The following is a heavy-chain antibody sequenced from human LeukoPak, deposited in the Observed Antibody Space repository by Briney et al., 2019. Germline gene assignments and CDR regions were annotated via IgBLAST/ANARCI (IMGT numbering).Heavy chain of an antibody. Sequence: SETPSLTCTVSGGSISSYYWSWIRQPPGKGLEWIGYIYYSGSTNYNPSLKSRVTISVDTSKNQFSLKLSSVTAADTAVYYCARDRRYYDDFYGMDVWGQGTTVTVSS. V-gene: IGHV4-59*01. J-gene: IGHJ6*02. CDR2: IYYSGST. D-gene: IGHD3-22*01. CDR1: GGSISSYY. CDR3: ARDRRYYDDFYGMDV.